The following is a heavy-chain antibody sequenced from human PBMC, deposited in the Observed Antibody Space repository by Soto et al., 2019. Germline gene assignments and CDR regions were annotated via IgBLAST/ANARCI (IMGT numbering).Heavy chain of an antibody. Sequence: GGSLRLSCAASGFTFSNHDMHWVRQAPGKGLEWVAVIRSDGTVRNYAESVKGRFTISRDNSKNTLYLEMNSLRVEDTALYYCASKRFDDFDYWGQGTLVAVSS. D-gene: IGHD3-10*01. J-gene: IGHJ4*02. V-gene: IGHV3-33*01. CDR2: IRSDGTVR. CDR3: ASKRFDDFDY. CDR1: GFTFSNHD.